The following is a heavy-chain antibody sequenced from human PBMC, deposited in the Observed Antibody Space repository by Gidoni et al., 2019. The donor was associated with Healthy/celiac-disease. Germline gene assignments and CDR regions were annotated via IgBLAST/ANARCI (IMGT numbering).Heavy chain of an antibody. CDR3: AREWLRAPDY. CDR2: IKQDGSEK. Sequence: GLEWVANIKQDGSEKYYVDSVKGRFTISRDNAKNSLYLQMNSLRAEDTAVYYCAREWLRAPDYWGQGTLVTVSS. J-gene: IGHJ4*02. D-gene: IGHD5-12*01. V-gene: IGHV3-7*03.